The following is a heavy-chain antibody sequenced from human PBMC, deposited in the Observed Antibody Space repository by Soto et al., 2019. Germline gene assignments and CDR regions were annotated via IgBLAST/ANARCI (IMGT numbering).Heavy chain of an antibody. J-gene: IGHJ6*02. V-gene: IGHV4-30-4*01. CDR3: ARALVGGYYPAYYYYYGMDV. Sequence: KSSETLSLTCTVSGGSISSGDYYWSWSRQPPGKGLEWIGYIYYSGSTYYNPSLKSRVTISVDTSKNQFSLKLSSVTAADTAVYYCARALVGGYYPAYYYYYGMDVWGQGTTVTVSS. CDR2: IYYSGST. CDR1: GGSISSGDYY. D-gene: IGHD3-3*01.